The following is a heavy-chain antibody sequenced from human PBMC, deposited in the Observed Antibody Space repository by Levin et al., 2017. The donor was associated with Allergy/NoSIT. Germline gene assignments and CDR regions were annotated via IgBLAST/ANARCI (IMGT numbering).Heavy chain of an antibody. V-gene: IGHV4-4*07. D-gene: IGHD3-16*01. CDR3: ARITWGSSGTFFDK. J-gene: IGHJ4*02. Sequence: NPGGSLRLSCTVSGDFSGNFFWSWIRQPAGKGLQWMGRVYSDGNTNYSPSLSGRVSLSRDASKNQFFLHLTSVTAADTAIYYCARITWGSSGTFFDKWGQGALVTVSS. CDR2: VYSDGNT. CDR1: GDFSGNFF.